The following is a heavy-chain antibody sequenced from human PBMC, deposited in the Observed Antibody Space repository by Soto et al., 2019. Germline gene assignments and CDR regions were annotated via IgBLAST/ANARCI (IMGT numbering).Heavy chain of an antibody. Sequence: GGSLRLSCAASGFTFDDYVMHWVRQAPGKGLEWVSLISWDGGSTYYADSVKGRFTISRDNSKNSLYLQMNSLRAEDTALYYCAKDLFDSSGYYYYYYYYGMDVWGQGTTVTVSS. CDR3: AKDLFDSSGYYYYYYYYGMDV. J-gene: IGHJ6*02. V-gene: IGHV3-43D*03. CDR2: ISWDGGST. D-gene: IGHD3-22*01. CDR1: GFTFDDYV.